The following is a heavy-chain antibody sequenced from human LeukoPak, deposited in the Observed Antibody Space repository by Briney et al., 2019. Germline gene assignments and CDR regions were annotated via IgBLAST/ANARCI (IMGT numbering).Heavy chain of an antibody. CDR1: GYTFTSYG. CDR2: INPNSGGT. V-gene: IGHV1-2*02. D-gene: IGHD2-2*03. CDR3: AREDGYCSSTSCSIQH. Sequence: ASVKVSCKASGYTFTSYGISWVRQAPGQGLEWMGWINPNSGGTNYAQKFQGRVTMTRDTSISTAYMELSRLRSDDTAVYYCAREDGYCSSTSCSIQHWGQGTLVTVSS. J-gene: IGHJ1*01.